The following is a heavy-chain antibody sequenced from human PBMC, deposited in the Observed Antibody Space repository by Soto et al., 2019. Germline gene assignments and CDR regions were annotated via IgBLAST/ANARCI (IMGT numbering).Heavy chain of an antibody. CDR1: GFTFSSYG. V-gene: IGHV3-33*01. CDR3: ARADYYDSKEYYYGMDV. J-gene: IGHJ6*02. D-gene: IGHD3-22*01. Sequence: QVQLVESGGGVVQPGRSLRLSCAASGFTFSSYGMHWVRQAPGKGLEWVAVIWYDGSNKYYADSVKGRFTISRDNSKNTLYLQMNSLRAKDTAVYYCARADYYDSKEYYYGMDVWGQGTTVTVSS. CDR2: IWYDGSNK.